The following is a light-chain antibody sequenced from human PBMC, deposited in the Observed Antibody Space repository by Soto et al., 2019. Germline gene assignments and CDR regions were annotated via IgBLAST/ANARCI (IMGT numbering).Light chain of an antibody. CDR2: DVS. Sequence: QSVLTQPASVSGSPGQSSTISCTGTSRDVGGYNYVSWYQQHPGKAPKLMIYDVSNRPSGVSNRFSGSKSGNTASLTISGLQAEDEADYYCSSYTSSSTLYVFGTGTKVTVL. V-gene: IGLV2-14*01. CDR1: SRDVGGYNY. CDR3: SSYTSSSTLYV. J-gene: IGLJ1*01.